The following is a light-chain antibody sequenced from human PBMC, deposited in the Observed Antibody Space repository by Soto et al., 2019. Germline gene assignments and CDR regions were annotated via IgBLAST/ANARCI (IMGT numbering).Light chain of an antibody. Sequence: DSPLTQSPASLSASVGDSVTITCRASQTIIHYLNWYQHKPVKAPTLLIYGASDWQSGGPSRFSGSGSGTDFSLTISSLQPEDFATYYCHQRFTTPALTFGGGTRVDIK. CDR3: HQRFTTPALT. CDR2: GAS. V-gene: IGKV1-39*01. J-gene: IGKJ4*01. CDR1: QTIIHY.